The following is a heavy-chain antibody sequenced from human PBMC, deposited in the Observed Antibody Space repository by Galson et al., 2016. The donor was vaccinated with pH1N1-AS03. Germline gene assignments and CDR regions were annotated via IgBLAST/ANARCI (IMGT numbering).Heavy chain of an antibody. D-gene: IGHD1-26*01. CDR3: ARFSASYQFDY. J-gene: IGHJ4*02. Sequence: SETLSLTCAVSGYSISSGFHWAWVRQPPSKGLEWIGTISHSGNTYYNPSLKSRVTMSVDTSKNQFSLKLSSVTAADAAVYYFARFSASYQFDYWGQGTLVTVSS. CDR2: ISHSGNT. CDR1: GYSISSGFH. V-gene: IGHV4-38-2*01.